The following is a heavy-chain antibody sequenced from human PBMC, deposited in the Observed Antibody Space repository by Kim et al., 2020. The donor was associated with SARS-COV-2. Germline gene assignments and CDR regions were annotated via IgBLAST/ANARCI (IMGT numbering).Heavy chain of an antibody. CDR2: ISGSGGST. V-gene: IGHV3-23*01. CDR3: AKLGRSSSSKGYYYYGMDV. Sequence: GGSLRLSCAASGFTFSSYAMSWVRQAPGKGLEWVSAISGSGGSTYYADSVKGRFTISRDNSKNTLYLQMNSLRAEDTAVYYCAKLGRSSSSKGYYYYGMDVWGQGTTVTVSS. CDR1: GFTFSSYA. J-gene: IGHJ6*02. D-gene: IGHD6-6*01.